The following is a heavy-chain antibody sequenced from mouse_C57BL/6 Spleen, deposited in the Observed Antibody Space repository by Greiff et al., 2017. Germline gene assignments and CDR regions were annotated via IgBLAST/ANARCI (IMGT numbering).Heavy chain of an antibody. V-gene: IGHV5-4*01. CDR2: ISDGGSYT. CDR1: GFTFSSYA. CDR3: ARRDFFDY. J-gene: IGHJ2*01. Sequence: DVHLVESGGGLVKPGGSLKLSCAASGFTFSSYAMSWVRQTPEKRLEWVATISDGGSYTYYPDNVKGRFTISRDNAKNNLYLQMSHLKSEDTAMYYCARRDFFDYWGQGTTLTVSS.